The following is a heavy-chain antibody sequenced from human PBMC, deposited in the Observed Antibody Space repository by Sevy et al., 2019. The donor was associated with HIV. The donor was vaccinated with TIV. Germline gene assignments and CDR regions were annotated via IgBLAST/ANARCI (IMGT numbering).Heavy chain of an antibody. CDR3: ARVGGDLWSGYHMGGGFDY. CDR1: GFTFSSYA. J-gene: IGHJ4*02. V-gene: IGHV3-23*01. Sequence: GGSLRLSCAASGFTFSSYAMSWVRQAPGKGLEWVSAISGSGGSTYYADSVKGRFTISRDNSKNTLYLQMNSLRAEAKAIDYCARVGGDLWSGYHMGGGFDYWGQGTMVTVSS. CDR2: ISGSGGST. D-gene: IGHD3-3*01.